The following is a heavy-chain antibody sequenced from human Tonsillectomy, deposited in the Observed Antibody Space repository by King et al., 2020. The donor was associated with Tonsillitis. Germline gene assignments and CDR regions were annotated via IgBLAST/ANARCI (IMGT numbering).Heavy chain of an antibody. V-gene: IGHV3-7*03. CDR3: ARGRGAFDI. CDR2: IKQDGSEK. D-gene: IGHD3-10*01. Sequence: DVQLVESGGGLVQPGGSLRLSCAVSGFTLSSYWMTWVRQAPGKGLEWVANIKQDGSEKYYVDSVKGRFTISRDNAKNSLYLQINSLRAEDTAVYYCARGRGAFDIWGQGTMVTVSS. J-gene: IGHJ3*02. CDR1: GFTLSSYW.